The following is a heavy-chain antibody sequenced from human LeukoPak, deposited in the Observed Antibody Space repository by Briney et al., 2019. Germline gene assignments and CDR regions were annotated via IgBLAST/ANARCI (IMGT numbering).Heavy chain of an antibody. V-gene: IGHV4-39*07. J-gene: IGHJ4*02. D-gene: IGHD2-15*01. CDR3: AKELPGDY. CDR2: IYHSGST. Sequence: SETLSLTCTVSGGSISSSSYYWGWIRQPPGKGLEWIGSIYHSGSTYYNPSLKSRVTISVDTSKNQFSLKLSSVTAADTAVYYCAKELPGDYWGQGTLVTVSS. CDR1: GGSISSSSYY.